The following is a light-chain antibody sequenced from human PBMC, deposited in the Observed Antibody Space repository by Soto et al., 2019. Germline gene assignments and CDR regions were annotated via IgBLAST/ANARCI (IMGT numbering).Light chain of an antibody. CDR1: QSLLHSNGYNY. J-gene: IGKJ1*01. V-gene: IGKV2-28*01. Sequence: DIVMTQSPLSLPVTPGEPASISCRSSQSLLHSNGYNYLDWYLQKPGQSPQLLIYLGSNRASGVPDRFSGSGSGTDFTLIISRVEAEDVGVYYCMQPLQSWTFGQGTKVEIK. CDR2: LGS. CDR3: MQPLQSWT.